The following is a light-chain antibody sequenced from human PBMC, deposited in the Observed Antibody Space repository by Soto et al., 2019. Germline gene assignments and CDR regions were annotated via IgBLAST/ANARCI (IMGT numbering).Light chain of an antibody. CDR2: DVS. V-gene: IGLV2-11*01. Sequence: QSVLTQPRSVSGSPGQSVTVSCIGTSSDVGDYNSVSWYQQHPGKAPKLMIYDVSKRPSGVPDRFSGSKSGNTGSLTISGLQAEDEADYYCCSYVGSYSYVFGIGTKLTVL. CDR1: SSDVGDYNS. CDR3: CSYVGSYSYV. J-gene: IGLJ1*01.